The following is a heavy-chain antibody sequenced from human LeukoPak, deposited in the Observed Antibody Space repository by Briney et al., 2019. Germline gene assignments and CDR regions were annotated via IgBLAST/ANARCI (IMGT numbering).Heavy chain of an antibody. Sequence: TSETLFLTCTVSGGSISSSSYYWGWIRQPPGKGLEWIGSIYYSGSTYYNPSLKSRVTISVDTSKNQFSLKLSSVTAADTAVYHCARLNSYYDFWSGGPWYYMDVWGKGTTVTVSS. V-gene: IGHV4-39*01. J-gene: IGHJ6*03. D-gene: IGHD3-3*01. CDR1: GGSISSSSYY. CDR2: IYYSGST. CDR3: ARLNSYYDFWSGGPWYYMDV.